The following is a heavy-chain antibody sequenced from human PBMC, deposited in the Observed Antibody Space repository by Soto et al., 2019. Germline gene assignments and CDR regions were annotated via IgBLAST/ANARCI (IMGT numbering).Heavy chain of an antibody. CDR1: GFTFSSYG. D-gene: IGHD4-17*01. Sequence: QVQLVESGGGVVQPGRSLRLSCAASGFTFSSYGMHWVRQAPGKGLEWVAVISYGGSNKYYAASVKGRFTISRDNSKNTLYLQMNSLRAEDTAVYYCAKGGMTTVTYPDYWGQGTLVTVSS. J-gene: IGHJ4*02. CDR3: AKGGMTTVTYPDY. CDR2: ISYGGSNK. V-gene: IGHV3-30*18.